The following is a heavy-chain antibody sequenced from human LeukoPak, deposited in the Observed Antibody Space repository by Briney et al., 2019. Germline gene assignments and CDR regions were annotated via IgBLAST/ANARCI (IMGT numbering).Heavy chain of an antibody. Sequence: PGGSLRLSCAASGFTISDHYMDWVRQAPGKGLEWIGRIRNKANSYRTEFAASVKGRFTLSIDDSKNSLYLQMNSLKTEDTALYYCGRAGSFSSIEYWGQGTLVTVSS. J-gene: IGHJ4*02. V-gene: IGHV3-72*01. D-gene: IGHD2/OR15-2a*01. CDR1: GFTISDHY. CDR3: GRAGSFSSIEY. CDR2: IRNKANSYRT.